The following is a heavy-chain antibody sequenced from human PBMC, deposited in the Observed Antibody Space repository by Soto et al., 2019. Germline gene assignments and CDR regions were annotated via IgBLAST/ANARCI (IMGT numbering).Heavy chain of an antibody. CDR2: INPNGGST. V-gene: IGHV1-46*03. CDR3: VRATAARQRDYSYHYYLHI. CDR1: GYTFINYY. J-gene: IGHJ6*03. D-gene: IGHD6-6*01. Sequence: QVQLVQSGAEVKKPGASVKVSCKASGYTFINYYIHWVRQAPGQGLEWMGVINPNGGSTVYAQKFQGRVTRTSDTSTSTVYVELSSLRSDDTAVYFCVRATAARQRDYSYHYYLHIWGKGTTVTVSS.